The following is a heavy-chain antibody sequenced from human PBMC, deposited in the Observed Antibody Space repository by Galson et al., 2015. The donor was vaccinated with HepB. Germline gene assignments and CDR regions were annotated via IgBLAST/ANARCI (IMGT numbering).Heavy chain of an antibody. J-gene: IGHJ5*02. Sequence: SVKVSCKASGYTFTSYDINWVRQATGQGLEWMGWMNPNSGNTGYAQKFQGRVTMTRNTSISTAYMELSSLRSEDTAVYYCAGRRKRGATTSFLSWFDPWGQGTLVTVSS. V-gene: IGHV1-8*01. CDR2: MNPNSGNT. D-gene: IGHD1-26*01. CDR3: AGRRKRGATTSFLSWFDP. CDR1: GYTFTSYD.